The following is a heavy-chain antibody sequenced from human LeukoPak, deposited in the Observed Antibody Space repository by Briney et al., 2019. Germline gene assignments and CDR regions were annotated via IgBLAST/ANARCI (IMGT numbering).Heavy chain of an antibody. D-gene: IGHD5-12*01. CDR1: GSTFTSYD. J-gene: IGHJ4*02. V-gene: IGHV1-8*01. CDR3: ARGIWATVGDIGATIDFDY. CDR2: MNLNSGNT. Sequence: GASVKVSRKASGSTFTSYDINWVRQATGQGLEWMGWMNLNSGNTGYAQKFHGRVTMTRITTIRTAYMELSSLRSEDAAVYYCARGIWATVGDIGATIDFDYWGQGTLVTVSS.